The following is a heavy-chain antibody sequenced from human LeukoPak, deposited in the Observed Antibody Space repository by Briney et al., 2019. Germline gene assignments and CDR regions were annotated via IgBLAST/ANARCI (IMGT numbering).Heavy chain of an antibody. Sequence: SETLSLTCTISGGSISSSYWSWIRQPPGKGLEWIGYTYNSGSTNYNPSLKSRVTISVDSSKNQFSLKPNSVTAADTAVYYCAKGGGWDAFDFWGQGTLVTVSS. CDR1: GGSISSSY. CDR3: AKGGGWDAFDF. CDR2: TYNSGST. V-gene: IGHV4-59*08. J-gene: IGHJ3*01. D-gene: IGHD6-19*01.